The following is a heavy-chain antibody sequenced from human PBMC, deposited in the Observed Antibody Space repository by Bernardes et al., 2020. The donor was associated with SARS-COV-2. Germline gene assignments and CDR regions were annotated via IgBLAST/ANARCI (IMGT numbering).Heavy chain of an antibody. CDR1: GYTFTTYY. V-gene: IGHV1-46*01. Sequence: ASVKVSCKASGYTFTTYYVHWVRQAPGQGLQWLGIINPRGGSTRYAQKFLGRVTMTRGTSTSTVYLELNSLRSEDTAVYYCARGSDPFIVVAGTDSLDYWGQGSLVTVSS. CDR2: INPRGGST. CDR3: ARGSDPFIVVAGTDSLDY. D-gene: IGHD6-19*01. J-gene: IGHJ4*02.